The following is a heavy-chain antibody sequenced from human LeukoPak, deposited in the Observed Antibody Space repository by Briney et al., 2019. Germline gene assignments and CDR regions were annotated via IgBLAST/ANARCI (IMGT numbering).Heavy chain of an antibody. Sequence: GGSLRLSCAASGSTFSSYSMNWVRQAPGKGLEWVSSISSSSSYIYYADSVKGRFTISRDNAKNSLYLQMNSLRAEDTAVYYCGKGINYYDNSGYFKHWGQGTLVTVSS. D-gene: IGHD3-22*01. CDR3: GKGINYYDNSGYFKH. CDR1: GSTFSSYS. J-gene: IGHJ4*02. CDR2: ISSSSSYI. V-gene: IGHV3-21*04.